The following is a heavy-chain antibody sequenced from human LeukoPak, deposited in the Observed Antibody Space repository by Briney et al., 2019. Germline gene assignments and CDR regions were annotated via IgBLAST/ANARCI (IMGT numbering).Heavy chain of an antibody. J-gene: IGHJ3*02. CDR3: ARDFRGSSWLIDAFDI. D-gene: IGHD6-13*01. CDR2: INHSGST. Sequence: SETLSLTCAVYGASFSDYYWSWIRQPPGKGLEWIGEINHSGSTNYNPSLKSRVTISVDTSKNQFSLKLSSVTAADTAVYYCARDFRGSSWLIDAFDIWGQGTMVTVSS. CDR1: GASFSDYY. V-gene: IGHV4-34*01.